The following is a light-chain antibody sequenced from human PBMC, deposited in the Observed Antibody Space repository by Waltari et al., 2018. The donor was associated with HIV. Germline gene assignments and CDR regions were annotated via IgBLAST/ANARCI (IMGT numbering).Light chain of an antibody. CDR1: QSVSDSF. V-gene: IGKV3-20*01. CDR2: GAS. Sequence: EIVLTQSPGTLSLSPGDRATLPCRASQSVSDSFLNWYQQKPGQAPRLLIYGASSRATGIPDRFRGSGSGTDFTLTISRLEPEDYAVYYCQVFGSSPRFTFGPGTRVEIK. CDR3: QVFGSSPRFT. J-gene: IGKJ3*01.